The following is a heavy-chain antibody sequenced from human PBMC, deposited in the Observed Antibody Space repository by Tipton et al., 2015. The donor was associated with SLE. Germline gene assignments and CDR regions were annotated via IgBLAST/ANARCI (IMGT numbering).Heavy chain of an antibody. CDR2: IYYSGST. V-gene: IGHV4-59*02. J-gene: IGHJ3*02. Sequence: LRLSCAASGFTVRSNYMSWVRQAPGKGLEWIGYIYYSGSTNYNPSLKSRVTISVDTSKNQFSLKLSSVTAADTAVYYCARAGDSRDFDGFDIWGQGTMVTVSS. CDR1: GFTVRSNY. D-gene: IGHD6-13*01. CDR3: ARAGDSRDFDGFDI.